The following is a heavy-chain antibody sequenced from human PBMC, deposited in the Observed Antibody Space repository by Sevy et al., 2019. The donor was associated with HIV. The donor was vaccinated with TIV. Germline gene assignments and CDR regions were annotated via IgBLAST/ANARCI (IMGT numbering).Heavy chain of an antibody. D-gene: IGHD2-15*01. CDR2: FYYSRTT. J-gene: IGHJ6*02. CDR1: GGSMSGYY. Sequence: SETLSLTCTVSGGSMSGYYLTWIRQPPGKGLEWIGYFYYSRTTNYNPPLKSRVTISVDRSKNQFSLKLNSVTAADTAVYYCATCSPDYYYGMDVWGQGTTVTVSS. V-gene: IGHV4-59*01. CDR3: ATCSPDYYYGMDV.